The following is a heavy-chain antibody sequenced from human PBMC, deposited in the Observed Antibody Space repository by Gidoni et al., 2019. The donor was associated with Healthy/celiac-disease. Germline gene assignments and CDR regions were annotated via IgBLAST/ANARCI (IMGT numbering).Heavy chain of an antibody. Sequence: QVQLVESGGGVVQPGRSLRLSCAASGFTFSSDGMHWVRQAPGKGLEWVAVISCDGSNKYYADSVKGRFTISRDNSKNTLYLQMNSLRAEDTAVYYCAKAPLAAVDYYYYGMDVWGQGTTVSVSS. CDR2: ISCDGSNK. D-gene: IGHD6-13*01. CDR1: GFTFSSDG. V-gene: IGHV3-30*18. J-gene: IGHJ6*02. CDR3: AKAPLAAVDYYYYGMDV.